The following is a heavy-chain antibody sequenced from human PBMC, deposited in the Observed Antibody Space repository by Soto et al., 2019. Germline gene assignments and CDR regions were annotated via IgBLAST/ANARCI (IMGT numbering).Heavy chain of an antibody. Sequence: QVQLVESGGGVVQPGRSLRLSCAASGFTFSSYARHWVRQAPGKGLEWVAVISYDGSNKYYADSVKGRFTISRDNSKNTLYLQMNSLRAEDTAVYYCARVRGGGSDIWGQGTMVTVSS. J-gene: IGHJ3*02. V-gene: IGHV3-30-3*01. CDR2: ISYDGSNK. CDR1: GFTFSSYA. CDR3: ARVRGGGSDI. D-gene: IGHD3-16*01.